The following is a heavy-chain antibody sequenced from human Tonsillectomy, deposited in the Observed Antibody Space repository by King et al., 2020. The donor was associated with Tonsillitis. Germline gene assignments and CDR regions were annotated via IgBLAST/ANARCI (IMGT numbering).Heavy chain of an antibody. CDR2: IYYSGSI. CDR3: ASWGGVHYGDRDFDY. D-gene: IGHD4-17*01. V-gene: IGHV4-39*01. CDR1: GGSISSSSYY. Sequence: QLQESGPGLVKPSETLSLTCTVSGGSISSSSYYWGWIRQPPGKGLEWIGSIYYSGSIYYNPSLKSRVTISVDTSKNQFSLKLSSVTAADTAVYYCASWGGVHYGDRDFDYWGQGTLVTVSS. J-gene: IGHJ4*02.